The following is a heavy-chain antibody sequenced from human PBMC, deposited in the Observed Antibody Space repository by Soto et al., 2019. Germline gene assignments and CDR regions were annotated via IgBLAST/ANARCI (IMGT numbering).Heavy chain of an antibody. D-gene: IGHD2-21*02. V-gene: IGHV3-23*01. CDR2: VSGNGGST. CDR3: AKGDGYLTGWVDP. CDR1: GFSFTSYA. J-gene: IGHJ5*02. Sequence: EVQLLESGGGFVQPGVSLRLSCAASGFSFTSYAMSWVRQAPGKGLEWVTSVSGNGGSTFYADSVKGRFTISRDNSKNTVYLHMNTLRVEDTAVYYCAKGDGYLTGWVDPWGQGTLVTVSS.